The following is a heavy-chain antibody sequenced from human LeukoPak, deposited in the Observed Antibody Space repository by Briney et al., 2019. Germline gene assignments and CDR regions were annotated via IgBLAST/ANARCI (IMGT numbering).Heavy chain of an antibody. CDR1: GGTFSSYA. CDR2: IIPILGIA. Sequence: ASVKVSCKASGGTFSSYAISWVRQAPGQGLEWMGRIIPILGIAIYAQKFQGRVTITADKSTSTAYMELSSLRSEDTAVYNCAREMATIKDYWGQGTLVTVSS. CDR3: AREMATIKDY. V-gene: IGHV1-69*04. D-gene: IGHD5-24*01. J-gene: IGHJ4*02.